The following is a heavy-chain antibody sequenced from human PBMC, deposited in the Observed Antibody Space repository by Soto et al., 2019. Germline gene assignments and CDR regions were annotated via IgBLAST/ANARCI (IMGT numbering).Heavy chain of an antibody. D-gene: IGHD2-8*01. CDR2: ISGSGGST. J-gene: IGHJ4*02. CDR1: GFTFSSYA. Sequence: EVQLLESGGGLVQPGGSLRLSCAASGFTFSSYAMSWVRQAPGKGLEWVSAISGSGGSTYYADSVKGRFTISRDNSKNTLYLQMNSLRAEDTAVYYCARSRDCTNGVCYETDYYFDYWGQGTLVTVSS. V-gene: IGHV3-23*01. CDR3: ARSRDCTNGVCYETDYYFDY.